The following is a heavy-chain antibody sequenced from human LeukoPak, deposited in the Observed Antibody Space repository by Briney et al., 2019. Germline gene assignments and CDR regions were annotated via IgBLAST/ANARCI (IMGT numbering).Heavy chain of an antibody. Sequence: SETLSLTCAVYGGSFSGYYWSWIRQPPGKGLEWIGEINHSGSTNYNPSLKSRVTISVDTSKNQFSLKLSSVTAADTAVYYCARHVKWFGGFSPYYYMDVWGKGTTVTISS. V-gene: IGHV4-34*01. CDR2: INHSGST. D-gene: IGHD3-10*01. CDR3: ARHVKWFGGFSPYYYMDV. J-gene: IGHJ6*03. CDR1: GGSFSGYY.